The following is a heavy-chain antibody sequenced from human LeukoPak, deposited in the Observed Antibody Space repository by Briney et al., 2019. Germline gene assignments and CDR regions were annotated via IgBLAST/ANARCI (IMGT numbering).Heavy chain of an antibody. CDR2: IYYSGIT. J-gene: IGHJ4*02. CDR1: GGSISTTSYY. D-gene: IGHD6-19*01. V-gene: IGHV4-39*01. CDR3: ARGLYSTGWYEFDY. Sequence: SETLSLTCTVSGGSISTTSYYWGWIRQHPGKGLEWVGSIYYSGITYYNPSLQSRVTISVDTSKNQFSLRLISVTAADTAVYYCARGLYSTGWYEFDYWGQGTLVTVSS.